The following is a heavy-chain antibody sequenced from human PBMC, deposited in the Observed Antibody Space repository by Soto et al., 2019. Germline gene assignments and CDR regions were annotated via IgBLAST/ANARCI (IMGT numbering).Heavy chain of an antibody. Sequence: GGSLRLSCTASGFTFGDYAMSWFRQAPGKGLEWVGFIRSKAYGGTTEYAASVKGRFTISRDDSKSIAYLQMNSLKTEDTAVYYCTRVRYSGYDSLAFDIWGQGTMVTVSS. J-gene: IGHJ3*02. CDR1: GFTFGDYA. CDR3: TRVRYSGYDSLAFDI. D-gene: IGHD5-12*01. V-gene: IGHV3-49*03. CDR2: IRSKAYGGTT.